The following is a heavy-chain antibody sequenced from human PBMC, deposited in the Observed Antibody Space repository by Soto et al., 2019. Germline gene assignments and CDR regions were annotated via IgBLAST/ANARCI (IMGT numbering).Heavy chain of an antibody. Sequence: SESLSLTCTVSGCSISSYYWSWIRQPPGKGLEWIGYIYYSGSNKYNPSLKSRITISVDPSKNQLSLKLSSVTPADTSVYYCAIDLGEEHGFRYGRPTNYYCYYSMYVWGKGTTVTVSS. CDR2: IYYSGSN. CDR1: GCSISSYY. D-gene: IGHD5-18*01. CDR3: AIDLGEEHGFRYGRPTNYYCYYSMYV. J-gene: IGHJ6*03. V-gene: IGHV4-59*01.